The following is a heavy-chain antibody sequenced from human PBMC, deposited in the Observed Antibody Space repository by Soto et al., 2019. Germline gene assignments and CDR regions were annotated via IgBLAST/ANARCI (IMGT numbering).Heavy chain of an antibody. CDR2: IYSSGST. V-gene: IGHV4-4*02. CDR1: GFTFSTYAM. J-gene: IGHJ4*02. CDR3: AREAGYAGRGYFVDS. Sequence: PGGSLRLSCAAAGFTFSTYAMSWVRQAPGKELEWIGEIYSSGSTSYNPSLKSRVTMSVDKSKNLFSLKLTSVTAADTAVYYCAREAGYAGRGYFVDSWGQGTQVTVSS. D-gene: IGHD3-9*01.